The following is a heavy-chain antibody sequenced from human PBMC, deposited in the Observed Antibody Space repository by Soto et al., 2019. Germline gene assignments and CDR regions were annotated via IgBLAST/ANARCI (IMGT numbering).Heavy chain of an antibody. CDR1: GGSISSGGYY. D-gene: IGHD2-15*01. V-gene: IGHV4-31*03. Sequence: PSETLSLTCTVSGGSISSGGYYWSWIRQHPGKGLEWIGYIYYSGSTYYNPSLKSRVTISVDTSKNQFSLKLSSVTAADTAVYYCARGGDLGYCGGGSCYNDYWGQGTLVTVSS. CDR2: IYYSGST. CDR3: ARGGDLGYCGGGSCYNDY. J-gene: IGHJ4*02.